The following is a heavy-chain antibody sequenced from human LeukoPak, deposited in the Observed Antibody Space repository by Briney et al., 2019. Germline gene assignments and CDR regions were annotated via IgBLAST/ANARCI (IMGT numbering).Heavy chain of an antibody. CDR1: GFTFNIYS. V-gene: IGHV3-30-3*01. J-gene: IGHJ4*02. CDR3: ARSRVTHDSGGCYPGDY. Sequence: GGSLRLSCAASGFTFNIYSMHWVRQAPGRGLEWVALISYQGSNKYYTYSVKGRFTISRDNSENTLYLQMNSLRAEDTAVYFCARSRVTHDSGGCYPGDYWGQGTLVTVTS. CDR2: ISYQGSNK. D-gene: IGHD3-22*01.